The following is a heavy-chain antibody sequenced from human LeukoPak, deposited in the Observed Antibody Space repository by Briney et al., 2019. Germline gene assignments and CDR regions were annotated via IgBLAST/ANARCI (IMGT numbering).Heavy chain of an antibody. J-gene: IGHJ5*02. V-gene: IGHV4-39*01. D-gene: IGHD3-10*01. CDR2: IYYSGST. CDR1: GGSISSSSYY. CDR3: ARQRMVRGVTDNWFDP. Sequence: SETLSLTCTVSGGSISSSSYYWGWIRQPPGKGLEWIGSIYYSGSTYYNPSLKSRVTISVDTSKNQFSLKLSSVTAADTAVYYCARQRMVRGVTDNWFDPWGQGTLVTVSS.